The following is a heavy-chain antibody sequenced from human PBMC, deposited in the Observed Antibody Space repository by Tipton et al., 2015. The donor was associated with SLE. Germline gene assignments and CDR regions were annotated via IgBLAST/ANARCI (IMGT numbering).Heavy chain of an antibody. Sequence: LRLSCAVYGGSFSGYYWSWIRQPPGKGLEWIGEINHSGSTNYNPSLKSRVTISVETSKNHFSLKLSSVTAADTAVYYCAGGSLTGDFDYWGQGTLVTVSS. V-gene: IGHV4-34*01. J-gene: IGHJ4*02. CDR2: INHSGST. CDR3: AGGSLTGDFDY. CDR1: GGSFSGYY. D-gene: IGHD7-27*01.